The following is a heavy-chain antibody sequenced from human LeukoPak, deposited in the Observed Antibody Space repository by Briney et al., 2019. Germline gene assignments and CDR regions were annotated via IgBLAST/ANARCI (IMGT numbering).Heavy chain of an antibody. CDR3: ARGGTDDDFDI. CDR1: GFTFGSYW. CDR2: INGDGSST. V-gene: IGHV3-74*01. D-gene: IGHD1-26*01. J-gene: IGHJ3*02. Sequence: GGSLRLSCAAYGFTFGSYWMHWVRQAPGKGLVWVSRINGDGSSTTYADSVKGRFTISRDNAKNTLYMQMNRLRAEDTAVYYCARGGTDDDFDIWGQGTMVTVSS.